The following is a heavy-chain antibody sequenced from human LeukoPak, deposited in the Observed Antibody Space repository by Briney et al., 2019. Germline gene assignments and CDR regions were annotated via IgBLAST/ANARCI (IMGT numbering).Heavy chain of an antibody. D-gene: IGHD3-10*01. J-gene: IGHJ5*02. CDR1: GGSISSSTYY. CDR2: FYYSGGT. V-gene: IGHV4-39*01. Sequence: SETLSLTCTVSGGSISSSTYYWGWIRQPPGKGLEWIGSFYYSGGTYYNPSLKSRVTISVDTSKNQFSLKLSSVTAADTAVYYCARHNYGSGSVNRGWFDPWGQGTLVTVSS. CDR3: ARHNYGSGSVNRGWFDP.